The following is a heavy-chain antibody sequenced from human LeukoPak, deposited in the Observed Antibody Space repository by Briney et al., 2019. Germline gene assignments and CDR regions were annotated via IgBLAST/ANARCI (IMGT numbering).Heavy chain of an antibody. J-gene: IGHJ4*02. V-gene: IGHV3-23*01. D-gene: IGHD3-22*01. CDR2: ISGSGGST. CDR1: GFTFSSYA. CDR3: ARDGDSSGYPYY. Sequence: GGSLRLSCAASGFTFSSYAMSWVRQAPGKGLEWVSAISGSGGSTYYADSVKGRFTISRDNSKNTLYLQMNSLRAEDTAVYYCARDGDSSGYPYYWGQGTLVTVSS.